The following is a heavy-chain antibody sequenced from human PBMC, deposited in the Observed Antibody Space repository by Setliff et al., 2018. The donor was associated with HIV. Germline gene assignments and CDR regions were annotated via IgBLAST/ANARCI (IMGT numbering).Heavy chain of an antibody. CDR2: ISAYNGNT. D-gene: IGHD6-13*01. CDR3: ARDPPLAAAGGPDAFDI. J-gene: IGHJ3*02. Sequence: ASVKVSCKASGYTFTSYGISWVRQAPGQGLEWMGWISAYNGNTNYAQKLQGRVTMTTDTSTSTAYMELRSLRSDDTAAYYCARDPPLAAAGGPDAFDIWGQGTMVTVSS. V-gene: IGHV1-18*01. CDR1: GYTFTSYG.